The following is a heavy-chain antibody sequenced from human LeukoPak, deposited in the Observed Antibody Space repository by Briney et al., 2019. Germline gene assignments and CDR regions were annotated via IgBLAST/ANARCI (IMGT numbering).Heavy chain of an antibody. CDR1: GFTFRDYA. V-gene: IGHV3-23*01. CDR3: AKMSGWELENYFFDY. D-gene: IGHD1-26*01. Sequence: GGSLRLSCGASGFTFRDYAMSWVRQAPGKGLEWVSTISKSGDWTYYADSVKGRFTVSRDNSKNTLYVQMSGLRAGDTAVYYCAKMSGWELENYFFDYWGQGTLVTVSS. J-gene: IGHJ4*02. CDR2: ISKSGDWT.